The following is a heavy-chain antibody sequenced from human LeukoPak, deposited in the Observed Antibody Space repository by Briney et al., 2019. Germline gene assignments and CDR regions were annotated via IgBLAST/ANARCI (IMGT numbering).Heavy chain of an antibody. CDR1: GFTFNNYA. Sequence: PGGSLRLSCAASGFTFNNYAMNWVRQAPGKGLEWVSVITSSGSTYYPDSEKGRFTISRDNSKNTLYLQMNSLRAEDTAIYYCAKDLYGDYDFDCWGRGTLVTVSS. V-gene: IGHV3-23*01. D-gene: IGHD4-17*01. CDR2: ITSSGST. CDR3: AKDLYGDYDFDC. J-gene: IGHJ4*02.